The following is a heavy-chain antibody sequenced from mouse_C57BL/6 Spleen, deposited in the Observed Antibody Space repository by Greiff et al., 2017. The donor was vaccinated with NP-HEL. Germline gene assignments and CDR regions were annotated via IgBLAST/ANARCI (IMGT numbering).Heavy chain of an antibody. J-gene: IGHJ4*01. CDR3: ARSWYGSSSYAMDY. CDR1: GYAFSSSW. V-gene: IGHV1-82*01. CDR2: IYPGDGDT. Sequence: VQLKESGPELVKPGASVKISCKASGYAFSSSWMNWVKQRPGKGLEWIGRIYPGDGDTNYNGKFKGKATLTADKSSSTAYMQLSSLTSEDSAVYFCARSWYGSSSYAMDYWGQGTSVTVSS. D-gene: IGHD1-1*01.